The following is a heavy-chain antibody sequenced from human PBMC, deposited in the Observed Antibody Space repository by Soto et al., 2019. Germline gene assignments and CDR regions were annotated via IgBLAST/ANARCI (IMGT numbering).Heavy chain of an antibody. D-gene: IGHD6-13*01. CDR3: ARGLGIAANGFDP. J-gene: IGHJ5*02. Sequence: QVQLVESGGGVVQPGRSLRLSCAASGFTFSSYGMHWVRQAPGKGLEWVAVIWYDGSNKYYADSVKGRFTISRDNSKNTLYLQINSLRADDRAVYYCARGLGIAANGFDPWGQGNLVTVSS. V-gene: IGHV3-33*01. CDR1: GFTFSSYG. CDR2: IWYDGSNK.